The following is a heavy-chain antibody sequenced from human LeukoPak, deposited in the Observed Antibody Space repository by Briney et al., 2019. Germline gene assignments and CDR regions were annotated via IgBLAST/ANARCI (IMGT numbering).Heavy chain of an antibody. CDR2: IDYSGST. D-gene: IGHD1-1*01. V-gene: IGHV4-59*01. CDR3: AREAATRFYLDV. CDR1: GGSFSGYY. J-gene: IGHJ6*03. Sequence: PSETLSLTCAVYGGSFSGYYWSWIRQPPGKGLEWIGYIDYSGSTDYNPSLKSRVTMSVDKSKNQFSLKLSSVTAADTAVYYCAREAATRFYLDVWGKGTSVTVSS.